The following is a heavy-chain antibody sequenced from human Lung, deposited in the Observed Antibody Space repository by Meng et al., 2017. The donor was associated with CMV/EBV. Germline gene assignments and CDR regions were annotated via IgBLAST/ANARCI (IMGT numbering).Heavy chain of an antibody. V-gene: IGHV3-30*02. Sequence: SCAMSGFTLSSYGMHWVRQAPGKGLEWVAFIRYDGSNTYYADSVKGRFTISRDNSKNTLYLQMNSLRAEDTAVYYCARGGGSITIFGVVRLLSRRFDPWXQGTLVTVSS. CDR2: IRYDGSNT. J-gene: IGHJ5*02. CDR3: ARGGGSITIFGVVRLLSRRFDP. D-gene: IGHD3-3*01. CDR1: GFTLSSYG.